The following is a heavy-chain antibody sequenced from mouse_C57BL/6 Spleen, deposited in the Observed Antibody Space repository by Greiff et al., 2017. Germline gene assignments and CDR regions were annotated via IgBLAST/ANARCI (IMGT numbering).Heavy chain of an antibody. CDR3: ARGDDGYPFDY. CDR2: IYPGDGDT. V-gene: IGHV1-82*01. CDR1: GYAFSSSW. D-gene: IGHD2-3*01. Sequence: VQLQQSGPELVKPGASVKISCKASGYAFSSSWMNWVKQRPGKGLEWIGRIYPGDGDTNYNGKFKGKATLTADKSSSTAYMQLSSLTSEDSAVYFCARGDDGYPFDYWGQGTTLTVSS. J-gene: IGHJ2*01.